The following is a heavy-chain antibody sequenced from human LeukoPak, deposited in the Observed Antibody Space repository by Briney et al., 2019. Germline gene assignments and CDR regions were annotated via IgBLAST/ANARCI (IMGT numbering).Heavy chain of an antibody. CDR1: GGSFSGYY. D-gene: IGHD1-26*01. Sequence: SETLSLTCAVYGGSFSGYYWSWIRQPPGKGLEWIGEINHSGSTNYNPSLKSRVTISVDTSKNQFSLKLSSVTAADMAVYYCARDKRGSYRYYYYGMDVWGQGTTVTVSS. V-gene: IGHV4-34*01. CDR2: INHSGST. CDR3: ARDKRGSYRYYYYGMDV. J-gene: IGHJ6*02.